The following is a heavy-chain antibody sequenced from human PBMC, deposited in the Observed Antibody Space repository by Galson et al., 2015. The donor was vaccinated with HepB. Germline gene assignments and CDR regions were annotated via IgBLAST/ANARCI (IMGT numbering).Heavy chain of an antibody. CDR1: GFTFSSYS. D-gene: IGHD3-3*01. CDR3: ARDSNDFWSGYPNNYFDY. J-gene: IGHJ4*02. Sequence: SLRLSCAASGFTFSSYSMNWVRQAPGKGLEWVSYISSSSSTIYYADSVTGRFTISRDNAKNSLYPQMNSLRAEDTAVYYCARDSNDFWSGYPNNYFDYWGQGTLVTVSS. CDR2: ISSSSSTI. V-gene: IGHV3-48*01.